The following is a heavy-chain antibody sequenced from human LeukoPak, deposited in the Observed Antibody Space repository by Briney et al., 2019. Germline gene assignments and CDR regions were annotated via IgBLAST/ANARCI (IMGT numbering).Heavy chain of an antibody. V-gene: IGHV4-4*07. CDR2: INTSGTT. Sequence: SETLSLTCTVSGGSISGSYWTWIRQPAGKGLEWIGRINTSGTTNYNPSLKSRVTMSVDTSKNQFSLKLSSVTAADTAVYYCAVSWGRGAFDVWGQGTMVTVSS. D-gene: IGHD3-16*01. CDR3: AVSWGRGAFDV. J-gene: IGHJ3*01. CDR1: GGSISGSY.